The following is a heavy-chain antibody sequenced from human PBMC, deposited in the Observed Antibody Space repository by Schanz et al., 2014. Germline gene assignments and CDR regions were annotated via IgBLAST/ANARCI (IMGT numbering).Heavy chain of an antibody. CDR3: ARDGEAAAGCDY. V-gene: IGHV1-8*02. CDR1: GYTFTSYD. D-gene: IGHD6-13*01. J-gene: IGHJ4*02. Sequence: QGQLVQSGAEVKKPGASVKVSCKASGYTFTSYDINWVRQAPGQGLEWMGWMNPNSGNTGYAQKFQGRVTMTRDTSTSTVYMELSSLRSEDTAVYYCARDGEAAAGCDYWGQGTLVTVSS. CDR2: MNPNSGNT.